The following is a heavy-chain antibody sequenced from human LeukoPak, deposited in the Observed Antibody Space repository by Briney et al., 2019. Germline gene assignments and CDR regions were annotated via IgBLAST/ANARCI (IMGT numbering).Heavy chain of an antibody. V-gene: IGHV3-23*01. CDR2: ISGSGGSI. J-gene: IGHJ4*02. D-gene: IGHD6-13*01. Sequence: GGSLRLSCAASGFTFSSYAMSWVRQAPGKGLEWVSSISGSGGSINYADSVKGRFTISRDNSKSTLYLQMNSLRAEDTAIYYCAKEAVAAAGPFDYWGQGTLVTVSS. CDR1: GFTFSSYA. CDR3: AKEAVAAAGPFDY.